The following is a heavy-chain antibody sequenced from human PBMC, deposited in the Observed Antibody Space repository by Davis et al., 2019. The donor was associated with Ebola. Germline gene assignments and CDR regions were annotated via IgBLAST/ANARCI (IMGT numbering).Heavy chain of an antibody. D-gene: IGHD1-26*01. CDR3: ARDRSGGYFDD. V-gene: IGHV3-30*03. J-gene: IGHJ4*02. CDR1: GFTFSSYG. Sequence: GESLKISCAASGFTFSSYGMHWVRQAPGKGPEWVAVISYDETNKDYADSVKGRFTISRDNSKNTLYLQMNSLRAEDTAVYYCARDRSGGYFDDWGQGTLVTVSS. CDR2: ISYDETNK.